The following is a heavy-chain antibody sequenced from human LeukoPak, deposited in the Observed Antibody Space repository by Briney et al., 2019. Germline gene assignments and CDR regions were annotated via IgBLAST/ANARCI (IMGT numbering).Heavy chain of an antibody. CDR3: ARAGGRHGLDY. D-gene: IGHD1-26*01. Sequence: GASVKVSCKASGGTFSSYAISWVRQAPGQGLEWMGGIIPIFGTANYAQKLQGRVTMTTDTSTSTAYMELRSLRSDDTAVYYCARAGGRHGLDYWGQGTLVTVSS. J-gene: IGHJ4*02. CDR1: GGTFSSYA. V-gene: IGHV1-69*05. CDR2: IIPIFGTA.